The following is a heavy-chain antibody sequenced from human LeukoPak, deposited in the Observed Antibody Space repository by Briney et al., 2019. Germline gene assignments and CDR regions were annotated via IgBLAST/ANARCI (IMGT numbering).Heavy chain of an antibody. Sequence: SETLSLTCTVSGGSISSYYWSWIQQPPGKGLEWIGYIYYSGSTNYNPSLKSRVTISVDTSKNQFSLKLSSVTAADTAVYYCARHHADYYDSSGYRPDDAFDIWGQGTMVTVSS. J-gene: IGHJ3*02. CDR3: ARHHADYYDSSGYRPDDAFDI. D-gene: IGHD3-22*01. CDR2: IYYSGST. CDR1: GGSISSYY. V-gene: IGHV4-59*08.